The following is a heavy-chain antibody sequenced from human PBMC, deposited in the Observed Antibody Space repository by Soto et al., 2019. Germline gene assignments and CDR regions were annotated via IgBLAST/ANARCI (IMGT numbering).Heavy chain of an antibody. D-gene: IGHD7-27*01. V-gene: IGHV3-23*01. CDR3: GKGTWGAFDI. Sequence: EVQLLESGGGLVQPGGSLRLSCVASGFTFSSNAMSWVRQAPVKGLEWVSHITSGSGGGTYYADSVKGRFTISRDNAKNTLYMQMNSVRVEDTAVYSCGKGTWGAFDIWGHGTVVTVSS. CDR2: ITSGSGGGT. J-gene: IGHJ3*02. CDR1: GFTFSSNA.